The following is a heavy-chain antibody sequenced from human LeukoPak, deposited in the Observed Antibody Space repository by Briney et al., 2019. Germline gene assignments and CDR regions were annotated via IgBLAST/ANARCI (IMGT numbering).Heavy chain of an antibody. CDR1: GFTFRSYA. Sequence: GGSLRLSCAASGFTFRSYAMSWVRQAPGKGLEWVSAITSDGGTTSYADSVRGRFTVSKDNFNHTLNLQMNSLRDEDTAVYYCATLYSNSLDHWGQGTLVTVSS. J-gene: IGHJ4*02. V-gene: IGHV3-23*01. CDR3: ATLYSNSLDH. D-gene: IGHD6-6*01. CDR2: ITSDGGTT.